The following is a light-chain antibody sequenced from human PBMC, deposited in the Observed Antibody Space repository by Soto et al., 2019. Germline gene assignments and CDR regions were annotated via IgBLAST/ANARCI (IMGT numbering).Light chain of an antibody. Sequence: EIVLTQSPATLSLSPGERATLSCRASQSVSSYLAWYQQKPGQAPRLLIYDASNRATGIPARFSGSASGTDFTLTISSLEPGDFAVYYCQQRSNWPPTFGQGTRLEIK. CDR2: DAS. J-gene: IGKJ5*01. V-gene: IGKV3-11*01. CDR3: QQRSNWPPT. CDR1: QSVSSY.